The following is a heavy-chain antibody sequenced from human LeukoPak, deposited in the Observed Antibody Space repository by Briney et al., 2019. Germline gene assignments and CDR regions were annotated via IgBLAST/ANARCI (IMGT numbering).Heavy chain of an antibody. J-gene: IGHJ3*02. V-gene: IGHV3-7*03. CDR3: ARDLSPWESRNPDAFDI. CDR2: INQDGSEK. CDR1: GFTFDDYW. Sequence: GGSLRLSCGASGFTFDDYWMSWVRQAPGQGLEWVANINQDGSEKYYLDSAKGRFTISRDNYKNTLYLQMNSLRAEDTAVYYCARDLSPWESRNPDAFDIWGQGTTVTVSS. D-gene: IGHD1-14*01.